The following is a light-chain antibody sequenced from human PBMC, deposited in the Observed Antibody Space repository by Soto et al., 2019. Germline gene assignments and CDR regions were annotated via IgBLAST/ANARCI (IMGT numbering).Light chain of an antibody. Sequence: DIQMTQSPSTLSASVGDRVTITCRASQSISSWLAWYQQKPGKAPKLLIYKASSLESVVPSRFSGSGSGTEFTLNISSLQPDDFATYYSQQYNSYSITFGQGTRLEIK. J-gene: IGKJ5*01. CDR1: QSISSW. CDR2: KAS. CDR3: QQYNSYSIT. V-gene: IGKV1-5*03.